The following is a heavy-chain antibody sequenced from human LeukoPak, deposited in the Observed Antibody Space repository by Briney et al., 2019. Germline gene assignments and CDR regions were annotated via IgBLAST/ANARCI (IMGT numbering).Heavy chain of an antibody. J-gene: IGHJ4*02. D-gene: IGHD6-13*01. Sequence: GASVKVSCKASGYTFTSYAMHWVRQAPGQRLEWMGWINAGNGNTKYSQKFQGRVTITRDTSAGTAYMELSSLRSEDTAVYYCASGAAGMRTFDYWGQGTLVTVSS. CDR2: INAGNGNT. CDR3: ASGAAGMRTFDY. V-gene: IGHV1-3*01. CDR1: GYTFTSYA.